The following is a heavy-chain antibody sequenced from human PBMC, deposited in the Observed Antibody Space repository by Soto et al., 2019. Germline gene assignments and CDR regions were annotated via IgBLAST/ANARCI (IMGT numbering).Heavy chain of an antibody. CDR1: GFTFSSYW. D-gene: IGHD3-10*01. CDR2: VNQDGGEK. CDR3: ARGRPVPY. V-gene: IGHV3-7*01. J-gene: IGHJ4*02. Sequence: EVQLVESGGGLVQPGGSLRLSCAASGFTFSSYWMSWVRQAPGKGLEWVANVNQDGGEKFYVGSVKGRFTISRDNAVNSLYLQMNSLRAEDTAVYYCARGRPVPYWGQGTRVTVSS.